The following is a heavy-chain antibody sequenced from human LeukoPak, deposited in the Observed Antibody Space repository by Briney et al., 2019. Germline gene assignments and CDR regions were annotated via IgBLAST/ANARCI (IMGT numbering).Heavy chain of an antibody. CDR1: GGSFSSYA. CDR3: ARDHLRDEAFDI. Sequence: SVKVSCKASGGSFSSYAISWLRQAPGPGLEWMGGIIPIFGTANYAQKFQGRVTITADESTSTAYMELSSLRSEDAAVYYCARDHLRDEAFDIWGQGKMVTVSS. J-gene: IGHJ3*02. V-gene: IGHV1-69*01. CDR2: IIPIFGTA.